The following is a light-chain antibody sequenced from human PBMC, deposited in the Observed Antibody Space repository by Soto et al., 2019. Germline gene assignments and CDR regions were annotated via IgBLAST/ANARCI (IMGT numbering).Light chain of an antibody. CDR1: QSVSTK. CDR3: QQYNNWPYT. CDR2: GAS. J-gene: IGKJ3*01. Sequence: MVMTQSPATLSVSPGEKATLSCRASQSVSTKLAWYQQKPGQAPRLLIYGASTRDTGIPARFSGSGSGTEFTLTISSLQSEDFAVYYCQQYNNWPYTFGPGTRVDIK. V-gene: IGKV3D-15*01.